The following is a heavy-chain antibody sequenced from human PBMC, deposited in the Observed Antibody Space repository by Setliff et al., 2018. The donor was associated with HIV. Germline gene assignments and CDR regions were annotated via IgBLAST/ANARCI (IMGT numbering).Heavy chain of an antibody. CDR2: AHHSGTT. J-gene: IGHJ3*02. D-gene: IGHD3-16*01. Sequence: SETLSLTCTVSGGSISSPGYYWNWIRQPPGKGLEWIGFAHHSGTTSYNPSLQSRVIIAVDTSRNEFSLRVNSVTAADTAVYYCARWGEPSIKAFDIWGQGTMVTVSS. CDR3: ARWGEPSIKAFDI. CDR1: GGSISSPGYY. V-gene: IGHV4-61*08.